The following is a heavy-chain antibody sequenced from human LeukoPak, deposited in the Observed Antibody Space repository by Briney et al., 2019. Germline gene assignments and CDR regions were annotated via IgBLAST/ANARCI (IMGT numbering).Heavy chain of an antibody. CDR3: ASLVGATWAY. Sequence: SVKVSCKASGCTFSSYAISWVRQAPGQGLEWMGRIIPIFGTANYAQKFQGRVTITTDESTSTAYMELSSLRSEDTAVYYCASLVGATWAYWGQGTLVTVSS. V-gene: IGHV1-69*05. D-gene: IGHD1-26*01. CDR2: IIPIFGTA. J-gene: IGHJ4*02. CDR1: GCTFSSYA.